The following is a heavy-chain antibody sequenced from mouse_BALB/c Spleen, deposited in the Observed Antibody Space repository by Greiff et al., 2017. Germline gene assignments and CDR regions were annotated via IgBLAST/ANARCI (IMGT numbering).Heavy chain of an antibody. CDR1: GYTFTSYW. CDR3: TIDYCGSSIPWFAY. Sequence: EVQLQQSGTVLARPGASVKMSCKASGYTFTSYWMHWVKQRPGQGLEWIGAIYPGNSDTSYNQKFKGKAKLTAVTSTSTAYMELSSLTNEDSAVYYCTIDYCGSSIPWFAYWGQGTLVTVSA. D-gene: IGHD1-1*01. V-gene: IGHV1-5*01. CDR2: IYPGNSDT. J-gene: IGHJ3*01.